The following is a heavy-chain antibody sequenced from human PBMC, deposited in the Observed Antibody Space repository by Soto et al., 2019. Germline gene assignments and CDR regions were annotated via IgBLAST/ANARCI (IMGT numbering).Heavy chain of an antibody. CDR3: SRLEALRGTTAY. CDR1: GFTFGDYA. CDR2: IRSKASGGTA. D-gene: IGHD1-1*01. Sequence: GGSLRLSCTTSGFTFGDYAVSWLRQAPGKGLEWVSFIRSKASGGTAVYAASVKGRFTISGDDSKNIAYLQMNSLKSEDTAVYYCSRLEALRGTTAYWGPGTLVTVSS. J-gene: IGHJ4*02. V-gene: IGHV3-49*03.